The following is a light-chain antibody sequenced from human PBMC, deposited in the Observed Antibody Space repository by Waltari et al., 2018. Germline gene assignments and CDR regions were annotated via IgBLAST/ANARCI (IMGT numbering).Light chain of an antibody. CDR1: QSISSW. CDR2: KAS. Sequence: DIQMTQSPSTLSASVGDRVTITCRASQSISSWSAWYQQKPGKAPKLLIYKASSLESGVPSRFSGSGSGTEFTLTISSLQPDDFATYYGQQYNSYWTFGQGTKVEIK. CDR3: QQYNSYWT. J-gene: IGKJ1*01. V-gene: IGKV1-5*03.